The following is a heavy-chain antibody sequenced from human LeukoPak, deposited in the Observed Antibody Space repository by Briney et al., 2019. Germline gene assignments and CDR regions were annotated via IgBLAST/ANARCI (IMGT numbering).Heavy chain of an antibody. Sequence: PGGSLRLSPAPSRFTFRIHWMHWVREGPGKGLGVVSRINGGGSRTSYAGSGKGRFPISRDNGKNTLYLQVNSLRGEDTAVYYCARGSYYYESWSWGQKTLVTVSS. J-gene: IGHJ4*02. CDR1: RFTFRIHW. D-gene: IGHD3-10*01. CDR3: ARGSYYYESWS. V-gene: IGHV3-74*01. CDR2: INGGGSRT.